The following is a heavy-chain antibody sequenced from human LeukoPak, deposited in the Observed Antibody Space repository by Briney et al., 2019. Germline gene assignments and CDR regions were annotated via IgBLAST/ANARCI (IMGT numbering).Heavy chain of an antibody. J-gene: IGHJ1*01. CDR1: GYGFTSYW. D-gene: IGHD3-22*01. Sequence: GESLKISCKGSGYGFTSYWIGWVLQMSGKGLEWMVIIYPGDSDTRYSPSFQGQVTISADKSISTAYLQWSSLKASDTAMYYCARRYDSSGYFPYWGQGTLVTVSS. CDR3: ARRYDSSGYFPY. CDR2: IYPGDSDT. V-gene: IGHV5-51*01.